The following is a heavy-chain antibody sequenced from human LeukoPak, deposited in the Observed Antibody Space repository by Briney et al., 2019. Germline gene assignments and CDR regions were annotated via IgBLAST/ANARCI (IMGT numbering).Heavy chain of an antibody. J-gene: IGHJ5*02. D-gene: IGHD3-22*01. CDR3: ARDLPYYYDSSGYPLLNWFDP. Sequence: VASVKVSCKASGYTFTSYGISWVRQAPGQGLEWMGWISAYNGDTNYAQKLQGRVTMTTDTSTSTAHMELRSLRSDDTAVYYCARDLPYYYDSSGYPLLNWFDPWGQGTLVTVSS. CDR1: GYTFTSYG. V-gene: IGHV1-18*01. CDR2: ISAYNGDT.